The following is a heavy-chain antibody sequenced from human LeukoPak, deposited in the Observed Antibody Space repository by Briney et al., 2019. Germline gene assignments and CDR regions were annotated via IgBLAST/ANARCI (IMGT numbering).Heavy chain of an antibody. CDR2: RYYSGST. J-gene: IGHJ6*03. CDR1: GGSISTYY. Sequence: SETLSLTCTVSGGSISTYYWSWIRQPPGKGLEWIGYRYYSGSTNYNPSLRSRVTISVDTSKNQFSLKLSSVTAADTAVYYCARVRRYYYMDVWGKGTTVTVSS. CDR3: ARVRRYYYMDV. V-gene: IGHV4-59*01.